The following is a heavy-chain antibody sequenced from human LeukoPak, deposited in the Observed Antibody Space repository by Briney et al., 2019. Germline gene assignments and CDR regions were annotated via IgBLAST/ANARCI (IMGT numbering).Heavy chain of an antibody. CDR2: ITPSGGST. V-gene: IGHV1-46*01. CDR3: AREGGIAARPMDY. Sequence: ASVKVSCKASGYTFTSYYIHWVRQAPGQGLEWMGIITPSGGSTSYAQKFQGRVTMTRDTSTSTVYMVLSSLRSEDTAVYYCAREGGIAARPMDYWGQGTLVTVSS. CDR1: GYTFTSYY. D-gene: IGHD6-6*01. J-gene: IGHJ4*02.